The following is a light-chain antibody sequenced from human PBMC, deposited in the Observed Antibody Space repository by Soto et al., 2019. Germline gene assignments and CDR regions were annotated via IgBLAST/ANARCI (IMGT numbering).Light chain of an antibody. J-gene: IGKJ5*01. CDR1: QGISSY. CDR2: AAS. Sequence: DIHLTQSPSFLSASVGDRVTITCRARQGISSYLAWYQQKQGKAPRLLIYAASTLQSEVPSRFSGSGSGTEFTFSINSLQPEYFATYYCQQVNNYPLTFGHGTRLENK. CDR3: QQVNNYPLT. V-gene: IGKV1-9*01.